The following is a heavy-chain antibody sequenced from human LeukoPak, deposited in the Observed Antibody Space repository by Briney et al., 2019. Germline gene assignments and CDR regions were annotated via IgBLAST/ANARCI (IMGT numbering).Heavy chain of an antibody. J-gene: IGHJ4*02. V-gene: IGHV1-69*05. CDR3: ARRGTTIHSYHFDY. CDR1: GGTFSSYA. CDR2: IVAIFGTA. D-gene: IGHD1-7*01. Sequence: SVKVSCKASGGTFSSYAISWVRQAPGQGLEWMGGIVAIFGTANYAQKFQGRVTITTDESTSTAYMELSSLRSEDTAVYYCARRGTTIHSYHFDYWGQGTLVTVSS.